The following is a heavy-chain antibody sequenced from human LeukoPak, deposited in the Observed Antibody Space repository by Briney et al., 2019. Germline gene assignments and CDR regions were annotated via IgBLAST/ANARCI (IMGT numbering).Heavy chain of an antibody. CDR3: ARAHFSGWSHYWYFNL. J-gene: IGHJ2*01. Sequence: SETLSLTCTVSGGSISSYYWSWIRQPPGKGLEWIGYIYYSGSTNYNPSLKSRVTISVDTSKNQFSLKLRSVTAADTAVYYCARAHFSGWSHYWYFNLWGRGALVTVSS. V-gene: IGHV4-59*01. D-gene: IGHD6-19*01. CDR1: GGSISSYY. CDR2: IYYSGST.